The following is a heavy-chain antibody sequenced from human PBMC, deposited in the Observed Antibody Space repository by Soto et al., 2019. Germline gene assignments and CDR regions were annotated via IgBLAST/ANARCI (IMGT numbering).Heavy chain of an antibody. CDR3: AKDQGSSWYEIDY. V-gene: IGHV3-23*01. D-gene: IGHD6-13*01. CDR1: GFTFSNYA. Sequence: GGSLSLSCAASGFTFSNYAVTWVRQAPGKGLEWVSTISGSVGSTYYADSVKGRFTISRDNSKNTLYLQMNSLRAEDTAVYYCAKDQGSSWYEIDYWGQGTLVTVSS. CDR2: ISGSVGST. J-gene: IGHJ4*02.